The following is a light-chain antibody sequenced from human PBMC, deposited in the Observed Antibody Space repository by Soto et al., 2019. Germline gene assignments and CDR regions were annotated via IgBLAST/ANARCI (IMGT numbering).Light chain of an antibody. CDR2: GAS. Sequence: EIVMTQSPATLSVSPGERATLSCRASESVRTNLAWYQLKPGQAPRLLMYGASTRATGIPARFSGSGSGTEFTLTISSLQSEDFAVYYCQQYNNWPPRYTFGQGTKLEIK. J-gene: IGKJ2*01. V-gene: IGKV3-15*01. CDR3: QQYNNWPPRYT. CDR1: ESVRTN.